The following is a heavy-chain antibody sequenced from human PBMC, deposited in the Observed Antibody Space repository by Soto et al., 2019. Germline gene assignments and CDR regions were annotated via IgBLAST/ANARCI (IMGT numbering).Heavy chain of an antibody. J-gene: IGHJ6*02. CDR2: IIPIFGTA. Sequence: SVKVSCKASGGTFSSYAISWVRQAPGQGLEWMGGIIPIFGTANYAQKFQGRVTITADESTSTAYMELSSLRSEDTAAYYCARALNPSSSFPRPLYYYYYYGMDVWGQGTTVTVSS. V-gene: IGHV1-69*13. CDR1: GGTFSSYA. CDR3: ARALNPSSSFPRPLYYYYYYGMDV. D-gene: IGHD6-6*01.